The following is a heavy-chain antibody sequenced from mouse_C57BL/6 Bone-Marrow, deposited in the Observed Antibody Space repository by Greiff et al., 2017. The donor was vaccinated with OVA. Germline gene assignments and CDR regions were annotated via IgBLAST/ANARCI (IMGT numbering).Heavy chain of an antibody. Sequence: QVQLQQPGTELVKPGASVKLSCKASGYTFTSYWMHWVKQRPGQGLEWIGNINPSNGGTNYNEQFKSKATLTVDKSSSPASMQLSSLTSEDSAVDYCASWVGSPCFDYWGQGTTLTVSS. CDR2: INPSNGGT. CDR1: GYTFTSYW. V-gene: IGHV1-53*01. CDR3: ASWVGSPCFDY. D-gene: IGHD1-1*02. J-gene: IGHJ2*01.